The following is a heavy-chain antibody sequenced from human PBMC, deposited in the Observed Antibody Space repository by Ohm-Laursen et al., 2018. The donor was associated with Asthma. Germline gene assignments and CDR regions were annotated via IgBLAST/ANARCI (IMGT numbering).Heavy chain of an antibody. CDR3: ARIGPEWELPGREYSLHH. CDR1: GFTFTYAW. D-gene: IGHD1-26*01. Sequence: SLRLSCAASGFTFTYAWLSWVRQAPGKGLEWVASISTASSFIYYADSVRGRFTTSRDNARNSVYLQMNSLRADDTALYYCARIGPEWELPGREYSLHHWGEGTLVTVSS. J-gene: IGHJ1*01. V-gene: IGHV3-21*01. CDR2: ISTASSFI.